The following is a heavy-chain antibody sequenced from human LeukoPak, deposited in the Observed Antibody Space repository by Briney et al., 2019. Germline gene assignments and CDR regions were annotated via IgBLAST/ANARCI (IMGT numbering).Heavy chain of an antibody. Sequence: SVKVSCKASGGTFSSYTISWVRQAPGQGLEWMGRIIPILGIANYAQKFQGRVTITADKSTSTAYMELSSLRSEDTAVSYCAREYYSNYGAYYYYYMDVWGKGTTVTVSS. CDR2: IIPILGIA. D-gene: IGHD4-11*01. CDR1: GGTFSSYT. J-gene: IGHJ6*03. CDR3: AREYYSNYGAYYYYYMDV. V-gene: IGHV1-69*02.